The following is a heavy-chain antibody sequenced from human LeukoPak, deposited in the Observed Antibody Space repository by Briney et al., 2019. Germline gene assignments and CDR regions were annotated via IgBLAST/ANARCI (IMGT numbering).Heavy chain of an antibody. V-gene: IGHV4-59*08. CDR1: GGSISSYY. CDR3: ARRGAGGWFDP. Sequence: SETLSLTRTVSGGSISSYYWSWIRQPPGKGLEWIGYINYSGSTNYNPSLKSRVTISIDTSKNQFSLKLSSVTAADTAVYYCARRGAGGWFDPWGQGTLVTVSS. CDR2: INYSGST. D-gene: IGHD3-10*01. J-gene: IGHJ5*02.